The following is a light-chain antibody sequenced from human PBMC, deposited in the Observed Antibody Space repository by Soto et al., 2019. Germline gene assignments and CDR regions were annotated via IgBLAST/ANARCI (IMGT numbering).Light chain of an antibody. Sequence: QSALTQPPSASGSPGQSVTISCTGTSSDVGGYNFVSWYQQHPGKAPKLIIYEATKRPSGVPDRFSGSKSGDTASLTVSGLQAEDEADYYCSAYAGTTNVAFGGGTKVTV. CDR2: EAT. CDR1: SSDVGGYNF. V-gene: IGLV2-8*01. J-gene: IGLJ2*01. CDR3: SAYAGTTNVA.